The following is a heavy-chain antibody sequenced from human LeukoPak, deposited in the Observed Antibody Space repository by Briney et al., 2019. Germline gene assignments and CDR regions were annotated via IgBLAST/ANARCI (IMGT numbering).Heavy chain of an antibody. Sequence: GGSLRLSCAASGFTFSDAWMSWVRQAPGKGLEWVGRIKSKADGGTTDYGAPVKGRFTISRDDSKNTLYLQMNSLKTEDTAVYYCARGGSHYYDSSGYYYGNWYFDLWGRGTLVTVSS. V-gene: IGHV3-15*01. CDR3: ARGGSHYYDSSGYYYGNWYFDL. CDR2: IKSKADGGTT. J-gene: IGHJ2*01. D-gene: IGHD3-22*01. CDR1: GFTFSDAW.